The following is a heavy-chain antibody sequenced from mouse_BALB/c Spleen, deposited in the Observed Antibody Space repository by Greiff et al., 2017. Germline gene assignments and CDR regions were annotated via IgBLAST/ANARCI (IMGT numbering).Heavy chain of an antibody. Sequence: EVQLQESGTVLARPGASVKMSCKASGYSFTSYWMHWVKQRPGQGLEWIGAIYPGNSDTSYNQKFKGKAKLTAVTSASTAYMELSSLTNEDSAVYYCTRSYDYYYVAMDYWGQGTSVTVSS. D-gene: IGHD1-1*01. CDR1: GYSFTSYW. J-gene: IGHJ4*01. CDR3: TRSYDYYYVAMDY. CDR2: IYPGNSDT. V-gene: IGHV1-5*01.